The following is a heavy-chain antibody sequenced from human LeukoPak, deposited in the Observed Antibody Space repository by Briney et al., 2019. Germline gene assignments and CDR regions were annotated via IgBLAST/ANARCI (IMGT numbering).Heavy chain of an antibody. D-gene: IGHD3-10*01. CDR2: ISSSSSYT. J-gene: IGHJ4*02. V-gene: IGHV3-11*06. CDR1: GFTFSGYY. Sequence: GGSLRLSCAASGFTFSGYYMSWIRQAPGKGLEWVSYISSSSSYTNYADSVKGRFTISRDNAKNSLYLQMNSLRAEDTAVYYCARDTPMVRGVYDYWGQGTLVTVSS. CDR3: ARDTPMVRGVYDY.